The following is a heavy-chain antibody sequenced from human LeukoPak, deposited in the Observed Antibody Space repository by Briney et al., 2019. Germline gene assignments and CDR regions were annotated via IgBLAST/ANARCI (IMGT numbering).Heavy chain of an antibody. V-gene: IGHV3-11*01. J-gene: IGHJ4*02. CDR2: ISSSGSTI. CDR3: ARASPPHDSSGXCXXXGFDY. D-gene: IGHD3-22*01. CDR1: GFTFSDYY. Sequence: PGGSLRLSCAASGFTFSDYYMSWIRQAPGKGLEWVSYISSSGSTIYYADSVKGRFTISRDNAKNSLYLQMNSLRAEDTAVYYCARASPPHDSSGXCXXXGFDYWGXGTLVTV.